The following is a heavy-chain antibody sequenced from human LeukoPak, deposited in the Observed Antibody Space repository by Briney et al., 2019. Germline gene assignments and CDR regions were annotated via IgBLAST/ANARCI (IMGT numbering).Heavy chain of an antibody. Sequence: ASETLSLTCSVSGGSIISGSHYWSWIRQPSGKGLEWIGRIYTSGSTNYNPSLKSRVTISVDTSKNQFSLKLSSVTAADTAVYYCARAWLRATVPYYFDYWGQGTLVTVSS. D-gene: IGHD3-22*01. CDR1: GGSIISGSHY. V-gene: IGHV4-61*02. J-gene: IGHJ4*02. CDR2: IYTSGST. CDR3: ARAWLRATVPYYFDY.